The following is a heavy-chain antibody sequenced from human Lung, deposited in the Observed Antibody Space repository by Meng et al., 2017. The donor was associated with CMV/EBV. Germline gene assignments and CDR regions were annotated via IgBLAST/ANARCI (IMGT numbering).Heavy chain of an antibody. CDR1: GGSCSSGGFY. V-gene: IGHV4-31*03. D-gene: IGHD3-10*01. CDR3: ARASYGSGSPLGESWFDP. CDR2: IHSSGST. J-gene: IGHJ5*02. Sequence: QGQLQAAGPGLVKPSQTLSLTCTVSGGSCSSGGFYWSWIRQHPGKGLEWIGYIHSSGSTYYNPSLRSRLTISVDTSKNQFSLKLSSVTAADTAVYYCARASYGSGSPLGESWFDPWGQGTLVTVSS.